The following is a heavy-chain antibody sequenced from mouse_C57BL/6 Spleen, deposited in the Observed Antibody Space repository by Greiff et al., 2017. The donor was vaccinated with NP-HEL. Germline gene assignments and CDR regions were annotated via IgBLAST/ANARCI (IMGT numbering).Heavy chain of an antibody. CDR1: GYAFSSYW. J-gene: IGHJ2*01. CDR3: ASLLHHYYGSSYGYFDY. Sequence: QVQLQQSGAELVKPGASVKISCKASGYAFSSYWMNWVKQRPGKGLEWIGQIYPGDGDTNYNGKFKGKATLTADKSSSTAYMQLSSLTSEDSAVYFCASLLHHYYGSSYGYFDYWGQGTTLTVSS. V-gene: IGHV1-80*01. D-gene: IGHD1-1*01. CDR2: IYPGDGDT.